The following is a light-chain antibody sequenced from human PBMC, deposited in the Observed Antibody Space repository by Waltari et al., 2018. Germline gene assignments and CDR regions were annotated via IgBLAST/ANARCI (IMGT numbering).Light chain of an antibody. CDR2: GAS. CDR1: QSVSSN. J-gene: IGKJ2*01. Sequence: EIVLTQSPATLSVSPGERATLSCRASQSVSSNLAWYQHKPGQPPSLRIYGASTRATGIPARFNGSGSGTEFTLTISSLQSEDFAVYYCQQYNSWPPRYTFGQGTNLESK. CDR3: QQYNSWPPRYT. V-gene: IGKV3-15*01.